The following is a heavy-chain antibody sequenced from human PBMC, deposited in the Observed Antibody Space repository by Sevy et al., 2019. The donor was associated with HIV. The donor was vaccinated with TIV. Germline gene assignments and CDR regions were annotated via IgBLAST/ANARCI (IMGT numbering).Heavy chain of an antibody. CDR1: GFKFNSYW. D-gene: IGHD6-13*01. V-gene: IGHV3-7*01. Sequence: GGSLRLSCVASGFKFNSYWMLWVRQAPGKGLEWVANINEDATANFYADSVRGRFIISRDNVRNSVSLQMNILRVEDTAPYYCVRAIATVDSFWGQGTLVTVSS. CDR3: VRAIATVDSF. CDR2: INEDATAN. J-gene: IGHJ4*02.